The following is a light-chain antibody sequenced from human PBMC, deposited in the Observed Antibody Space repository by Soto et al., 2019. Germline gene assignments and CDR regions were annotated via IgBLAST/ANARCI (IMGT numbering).Light chain of an antibody. CDR1: QSISTY. CDR2: AAS. Sequence: DIQMTQSPSSLSASVGNSATITCRASQSISTYLNWYRQKPGKAPKLLIYAASSLQSGVPSRFSGSGSGTDFTLTISSLQPEDFATYYCQQSYSTPWTFGQGTKVEIK. J-gene: IGKJ1*01. V-gene: IGKV1-39*01. CDR3: QQSYSTPWT.